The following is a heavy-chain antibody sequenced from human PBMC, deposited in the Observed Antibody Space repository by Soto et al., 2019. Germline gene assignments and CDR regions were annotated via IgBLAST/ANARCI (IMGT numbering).Heavy chain of an antibody. V-gene: IGHV1-8*01. CDR2: MNPNSGNT. Sequence: VSAKLSCKASGFAFDSNDISCVRQSNGQGLEWMGWMNPNSGNTGYAQKFQGRVTMTRNTSISTAYMELSSLRSEDTAVYYCARGSIVVVVAATRRVDAFDIWGQGTMVTVSS. CDR3: ARGSIVVVVAATRRVDAFDI. D-gene: IGHD2-15*01. J-gene: IGHJ3*02. CDR1: GFAFDSND.